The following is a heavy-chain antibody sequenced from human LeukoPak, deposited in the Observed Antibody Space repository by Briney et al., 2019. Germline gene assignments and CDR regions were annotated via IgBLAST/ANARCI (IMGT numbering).Heavy chain of an antibody. CDR3: ARTTSLTASGYDC. Sequence: GASVTVSCTTSGYSFTTYHINWGRQASGQGLEWLGWMNPYTGDRGYAQRFQGRLSITSDTSICTAYMELGSLKSDDTAVYFCARTTSLTASGYDCWGQGTLVTVSS. V-gene: IGHV1-8*03. D-gene: IGHD2-21*02. CDR2: MNPYTGDR. CDR1: GYSFTTYH. J-gene: IGHJ4*02.